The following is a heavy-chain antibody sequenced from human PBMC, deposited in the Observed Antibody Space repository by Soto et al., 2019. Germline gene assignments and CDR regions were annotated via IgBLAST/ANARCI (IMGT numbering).Heavy chain of an antibody. CDR3: ARGYHSSGWFGSYYFDY. CDR2: IGTAGDT. J-gene: IGHJ4*02. D-gene: IGHD6-19*01. CDR1: GFTFSSYD. V-gene: IGHV3-13*01. Sequence: GGSLRLSCAASGFTFSSYDMHWVRQATGKGLEWVSAIGTAGDTYYPGSVKGRFTISRENAKNSLYLQMNSLRAGDTAVYYCARGYHSSGWFGSYYFDYWGQGTLVTVSS.